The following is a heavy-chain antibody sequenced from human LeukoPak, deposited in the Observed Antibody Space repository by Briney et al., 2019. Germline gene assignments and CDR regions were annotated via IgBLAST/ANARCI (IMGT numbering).Heavy chain of an antibody. D-gene: IGHD7-27*01. CDR1: GFTFSDYS. CDR3: GRGHWGLDY. Sequence: GGSLRLSCAASGFTFSDYSMHWVRQAPGKGLNWVAFIRYDGNNKYYADSVKGRFTMSRDSAKNTLYLQMNSPRAEDTAVYYCGRGHWGLDYWGQGALVTVSS. CDR2: IRYDGNNK. V-gene: IGHV3-30*02. J-gene: IGHJ4*02.